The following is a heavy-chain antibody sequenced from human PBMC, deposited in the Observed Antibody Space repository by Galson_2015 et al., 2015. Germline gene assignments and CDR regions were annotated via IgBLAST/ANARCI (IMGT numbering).Heavy chain of an antibody. D-gene: IGHD5-12*01. J-gene: IGHJ6*04. CDR2: INTNTGNP. V-gene: IGHV7-4-1*02. CDR1: GYTFSNFA. Sequence: AVKVACKASGYTFSNFAMNWVRQSPGQGLEWMGWINTNTGNPTYAQGFTGRFVFSLDTSVSTAYLQINSLKAEDTAVYYCARRGLDVWGKGTTVTVSS. CDR3: ARRGLDV.